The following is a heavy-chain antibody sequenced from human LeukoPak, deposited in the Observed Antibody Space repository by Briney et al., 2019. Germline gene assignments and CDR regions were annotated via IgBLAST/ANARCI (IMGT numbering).Heavy chain of an antibody. CDR2: ISGGGDSA. D-gene: IGHD2-2*01. CDR1: GFTFSDYA. V-gene: IGHV3-23*01. J-gene: IGHJ4*02. CDR3: TKLGCTGTFCYANY. Sequence: GGSLRPSCAASGFTFSDYAMTWVRQTPGKGLEWVSVISGGGDSADYADSMKGRFTISRDNSKNTLYLQMNSLRAEGTALYYCTKLGCTGTFCYANYWGQGTLVTVSS.